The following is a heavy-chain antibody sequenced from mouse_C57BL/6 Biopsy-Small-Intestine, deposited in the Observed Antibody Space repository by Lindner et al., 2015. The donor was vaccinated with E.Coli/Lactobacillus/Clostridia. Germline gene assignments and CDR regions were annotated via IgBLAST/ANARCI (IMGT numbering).Heavy chain of an antibody. D-gene: IGHD2-10*01. Sequence: VQLQESGPELVKPGASVKISCKASGYAFSSSWMNWVKQRPGKGLEWIGRIYPGDGDTNYNGKFKAKATLTADKSSSTAYMQLSSLTSEDSAVYYCARGGLLWGQGTSVTVSS. CDR3: ARGGLL. V-gene: IGHV1-82*01. J-gene: IGHJ4*01. CDR2: IYPGDGDT. CDR1: GYAFSSSW.